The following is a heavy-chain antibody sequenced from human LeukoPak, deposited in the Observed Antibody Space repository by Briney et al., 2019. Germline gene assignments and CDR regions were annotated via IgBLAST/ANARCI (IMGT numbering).Heavy chain of an antibody. D-gene: IGHD5-24*01. CDR2: ISSSGSPI. J-gene: IGHJ4*02. Sequence: GGSLRLSCTASGFTFSSYEMNWVRQAPGKGLEWVSDISSSGSPIYYADSVKGRFTVSGDNAKNSLYLQMSSLRAEDTAVYYCARTMAFWGQETLVAVSS. CDR3: ARTMAF. CDR1: GFTFSSYE. V-gene: IGHV3-48*03.